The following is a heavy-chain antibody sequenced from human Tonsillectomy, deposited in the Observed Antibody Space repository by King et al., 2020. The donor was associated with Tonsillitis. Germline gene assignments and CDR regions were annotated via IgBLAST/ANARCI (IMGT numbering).Heavy chain of an antibody. V-gene: IGHV3-11*06. D-gene: IGHD6-19*01. Sequence: VQLVESGGGLVKPGGSLRLSCAASGFTFSDYYMTWIRQTPGKGLEWISYISSSSIYTNYADSVKGRFTVSRDNAKNSLYLQMNSLRGEDTAVYYCARMGWTPGVGAFDFWGQGTMVTVSS. CDR2: ISSSSIYT. CDR3: ARMGWTPGVGAFDF. CDR1: GFTFSDYY. J-gene: IGHJ3*01.